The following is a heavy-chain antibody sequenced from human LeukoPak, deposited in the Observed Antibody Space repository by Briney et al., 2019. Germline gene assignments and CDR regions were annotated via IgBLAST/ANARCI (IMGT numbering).Heavy chain of an antibody. J-gene: IGHJ4*02. CDR3: AREAVATDFDY. D-gene: IGHD2-21*01. V-gene: IGHV3-30*04. CDR1: GFTFSAYA. Sequence: AGGSLRLSCAASGFTFSAYAMHWVRQAPGKGLEWVAVISYDGSKKYYADSVKGRFTISRDNSKNTLFLQVSSLRAEDTAMFYCAREAVATDFDYWGQGTLVTVSS. CDR2: ISYDGSKK.